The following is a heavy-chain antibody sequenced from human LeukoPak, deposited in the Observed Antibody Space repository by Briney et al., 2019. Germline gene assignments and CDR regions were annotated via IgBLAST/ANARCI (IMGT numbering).Heavy chain of an antibody. Sequence: SSETLSLTCAVSGGSISSSSYYWGWIRQPPGKGLEWIGSIYYSGSTYYNPSLKSRVTISVDTSKKQFSLKLSSVTAADTAVYYCARTRYYYNSRSYGAPYYFDYWGQGTLVTVSS. D-gene: IGHD3-10*01. CDR2: IYYSGST. J-gene: IGHJ4*02. CDR1: GGSISSSSYY. V-gene: IGHV4-39*01. CDR3: ARTRYYYNSRSYGAPYYFDY.